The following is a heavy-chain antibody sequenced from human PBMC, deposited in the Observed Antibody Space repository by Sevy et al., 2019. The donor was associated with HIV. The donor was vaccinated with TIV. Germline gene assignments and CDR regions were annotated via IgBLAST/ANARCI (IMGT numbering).Heavy chain of an antibody. CDR3: ARGKGPGDSSGYYGLDY. CDR2: ISAYNGNT. D-gene: IGHD3-22*01. V-gene: IGHV1-18*01. CDR1: GYTFTSYG. Sequence: ASVKVSCKASGYTFTSYGISWVRQAPGQGLEWMGWISAYNGNTNYAQKLQGRVTMTTDTSTSTAYMELRSLRSDDTAVYYCARGKGPGDSSGYYGLDYWGQRTLVTVSS. J-gene: IGHJ4*02.